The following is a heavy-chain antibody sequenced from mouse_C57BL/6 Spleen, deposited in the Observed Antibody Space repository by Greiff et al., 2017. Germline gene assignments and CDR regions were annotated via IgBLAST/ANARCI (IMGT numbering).Heavy chain of an antibody. Sequence: QVQLQQSGAELVRPGASVKLSCKASGYTFTDYYINWVKQRPGQGLEWIARIYPGSGNTYYNEKFKGKATLTAEKSSSTAYMQLSSLTSEDSAVYFCARSGGLLRYDFDYWGQGTTLTVSS. CDR2: IYPGSGNT. J-gene: IGHJ2*01. CDR3: ARSGGLLRYDFDY. CDR1: GYTFTDYY. V-gene: IGHV1-76*01. D-gene: IGHD1-1*01.